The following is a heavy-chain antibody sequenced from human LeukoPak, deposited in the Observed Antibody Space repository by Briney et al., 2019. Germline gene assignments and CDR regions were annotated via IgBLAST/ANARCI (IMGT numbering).Heavy chain of an antibody. CDR3: ATTTIRLGY. V-gene: IGHV4-34*01. CDR2: IYNGGST. Sequence: SETLSLTCAVYGGSFSGYYWSWIRQPPGKGLEWIGSIYNGGSTYYNPSLKSRVTLSIDTSKNQFSLKLSSVTAADTAVYYCATTTIRLGYWGQGTLVTVSS. J-gene: IGHJ4*02. CDR1: GGSFSGYY. D-gene: IGHD5-12*01.